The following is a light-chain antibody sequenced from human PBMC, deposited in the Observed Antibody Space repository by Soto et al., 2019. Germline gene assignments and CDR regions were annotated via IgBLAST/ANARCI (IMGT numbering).Light chain of an antibody. CDR1: QSVSSSY. Sequence: EIVLTQSTATLSLSPGERATLSCGASQSVSSSYLAGYQQKPGLAPRLLLYDASRMATGIPERFSGSGSGTRFTLPISRLEQEDFAVYYCQQDGSSPYTFGQGTKLEIK. CDR2: DAS. CDR3: QQDGSSPYT. V-gene: IGKV3D-20*01. J-gene: IGKJ2*01.